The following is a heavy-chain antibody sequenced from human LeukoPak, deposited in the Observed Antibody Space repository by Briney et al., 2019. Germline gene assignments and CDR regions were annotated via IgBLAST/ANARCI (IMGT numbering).Heavy chain of an antibody. CDR3: ARDRGITMVRGAPNWFDP. Sequence: SETLFLTCTVSGGSISSYYWSWIRQPAGKGLEWIGRIYTSGSTNYNPSLKSRVTMSVDTSKNQFSLKLSSVTAADTAVYYCARDRGITMVRGAPNWFDPWGQGTLVTVSS. CDR2: IYTSGST. V-gene: IGHV4-4*07. CDR1: GGSISSYY. D-gene: IGHD3-10*01. J-gene: IGHJ5*02.